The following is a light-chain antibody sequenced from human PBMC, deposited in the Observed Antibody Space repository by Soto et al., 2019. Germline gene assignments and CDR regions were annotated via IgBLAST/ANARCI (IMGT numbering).Light chain of an antibody. CDR3: SSYTTTSALV. J-gene: IGLJ2*01. CDR2: EVS. Sequence: QSALTQPASVSGSPGQSITISCTGTSSDVGGYDYVSWYQHHPGKVPKLIIYEVSKRPSGVSHRFSGSKSGNTASLTISGLQTEAGADYYCSSYTTTSALVFGGGTQLTVL. CDR1: SSDVGGYDY. V-gene: IGLV2-14*01.